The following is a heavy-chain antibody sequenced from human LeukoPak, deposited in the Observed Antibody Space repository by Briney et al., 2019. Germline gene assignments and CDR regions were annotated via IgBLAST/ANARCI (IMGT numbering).Heavy chain of an antibody. V-gene: IGHV3-7*01. CDR2: IKQDGSEK. D-gene: IGHD2-8*01. CDR1: GFTFSSYV. CDR3: ARRILYYFDL. J-gene: IGHJ5*02. Sequence: GGSLRLSCAASGFTFSSYVMHWVRQAPGKGLEWVANIKQDGSEKYYVDSVKGRFTISRDNAKNSLYLQMNSLRAEDTAVYYCARRILYYFDLWGQGTLVTVSS.